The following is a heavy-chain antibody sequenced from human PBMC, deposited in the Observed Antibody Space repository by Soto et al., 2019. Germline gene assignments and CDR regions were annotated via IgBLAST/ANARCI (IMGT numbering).Heavy chain of an antibody. CDR1: GYTFTDYY. Sequence: QVQLVQSAADVKKPGASVRVSCKASGYTFTDYYLYWLRQAPGQGLEWMGGINPNTGGTIYAQKFQGRVTRTRETSVNTAYMDLTILTSGDTAVYYCARDPIGGGAPYYFDYWGQGTLVTVSS. CDR3: ARDPIGGGAPYYFDY. CDR2: INPNTGGT. D-gene: IGHD3-16*01. V-gene: IGHV1-2*02. J-gene: IGHJ4*02.